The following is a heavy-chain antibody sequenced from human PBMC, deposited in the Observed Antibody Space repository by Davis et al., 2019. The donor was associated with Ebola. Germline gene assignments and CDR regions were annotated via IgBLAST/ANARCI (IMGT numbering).Heavy chain of an antibody. J-gene: IGHJ6*02. CDR1: GFTFSSYA. V-gene: IGHV3-23*01. CDR2: ISGSGGST. D-gene: IGHD4-11*01. Sequence: GESLKISCAASGFTFSSYAMSWVRQAPGKGLEWVSAISGSGGSTYYADSVKGRFTISRDNSKNTLYLQMNSLRAEDTAVYYCASFGIVYSNYEWNYYYGMDVWGQGTTVTVSS. CDR3: ASFGIVYSNYEWNYYYGMDV.